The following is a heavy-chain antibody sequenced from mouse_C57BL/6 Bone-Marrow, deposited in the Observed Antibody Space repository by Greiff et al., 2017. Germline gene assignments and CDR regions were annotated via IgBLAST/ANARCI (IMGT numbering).Heavy chain of an antibody. V-gene: IGHV1-55*01. CDR3: ARPSHYYGSSLDY. Sequence: QVQLQQPGAELVKPGASVKMSCKASGYTFTSYWITWVKQRPGQGLEWIGDIYPGSGSTNYNEKFKSKATLTVDTSSSTAYMQLSSLTSEDSAVYYCARPSHYYGSSLDYWGQGTTLAVAS. CDR2: IYPGSGST. D-gene: IGHD1-1*01. J-gene: IGHJ2*01. CDR1: GYTFTSYW.